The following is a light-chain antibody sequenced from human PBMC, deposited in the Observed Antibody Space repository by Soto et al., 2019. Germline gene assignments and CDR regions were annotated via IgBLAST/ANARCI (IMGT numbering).Light chain of an antibody. CDR2: EVT. V-gene: IGLV2-14*01. CDR3: SSYTTLNTWV. CDR1: SRDVGGPDY. Sequence: HSVLTQPASVSGSPGQSITISCTGTSRDVGGPDYVSWYQQHPGTAPKLLIYEVTKWPSGASGRFSGSKSGNTASLTISGLQAEDEADYYCSSYTTLNTWVFGGGTKLTVL. J-gene: IGLJ3*02.